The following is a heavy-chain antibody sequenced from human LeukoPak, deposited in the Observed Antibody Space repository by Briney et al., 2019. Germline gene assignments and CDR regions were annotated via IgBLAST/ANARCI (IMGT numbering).Heavy chain of an antibody. D-gene: IGHD4-17*01. CDR1: GFTFSGFE. Sequence: GGSLRLSCAASGFTFSGFEMNWVRQAPGKGLEWVSYISPGGSTIYYADSVKGRFTISRDNAKNSLYLQMNSLRAEDTAVYYCASGDYPDYWGQGTLVTVSS. J-gene: IGHJ4*02. CDR2: ISPGGSTI. V-gene: IGHV3-48*03. CDR3: ASGDYPDY.